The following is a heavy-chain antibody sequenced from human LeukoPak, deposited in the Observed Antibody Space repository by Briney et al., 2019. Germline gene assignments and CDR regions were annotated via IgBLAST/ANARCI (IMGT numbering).Heavy chain of an antibody. CDR2: ISSSSSTT. CDR3: ARETLVTSDFDF. J-gene: IGHJ4*02. CDR1: GFSFSSYS. V-gene: IGHV3-48*04. D-gene: IGHD4/OR15-4a*01. Sequence: GGSLRLSCAASGFSFSSYSMNWVRQAPGKGLEWVSYISSSSSTTYYADSVKGRFTISRDNAKNTLYLQMNSLRAEDTAVYYCARETLVTSDFDFWGQGTLVTVSS.